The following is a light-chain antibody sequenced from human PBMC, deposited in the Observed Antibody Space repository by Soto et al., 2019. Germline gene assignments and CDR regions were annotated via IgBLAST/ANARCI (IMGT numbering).Light chain of an antibody. CDR3: ATWDTSLNIAV. CDR2: ENN. CDR1: SSNIGNKY. J-gene: IGLJ2*01. Sequence: QSVLTQPPSVSAAPGQKVTISCSGSSSNIGNKYVSWYQQLPGTAPKLLIYENNKRPSGIPDRFSGSKSGTSATLGITGLQTGDEAYSSCATWDTSLNIAVFGGGTKVTVL. V-gene: IGLV1-51*01.